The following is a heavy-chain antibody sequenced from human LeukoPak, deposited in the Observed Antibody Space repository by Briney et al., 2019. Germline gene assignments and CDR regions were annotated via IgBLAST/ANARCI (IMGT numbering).Heavy chain of an antibody. V-gene: IGHV1-69*01. J-gene: IGHJ6*02. CDR2: IIPIFGTA. Sequence: SVKVSCKASGGTFSSYAISWVRQAPGQGLEWMGGIIPIFGTANYAQKFQGRVTITADESTSTAYMELSSLRSEDTAVYYCAQRLYDFWSGYYYYYGMDVWGQGTTVTVSS. D-gene: IGHD3-3*01. CDR3: AQRLYDFWSGYYYYYGMDV. CDR1: GGTFSSYA.